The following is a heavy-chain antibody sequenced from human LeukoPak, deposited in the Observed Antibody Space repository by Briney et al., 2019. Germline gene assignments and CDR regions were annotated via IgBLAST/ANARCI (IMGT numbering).Heavy chain of an antibody. CDR2: INPNSGGT. CDR3: ARGSIVGATFDYFDY. J-gene: IGHJ4*02. Sequence: ASVKVSCRASGYTFTGYYIHWVRQAPGQGLEWMGWINPNSGGTNYAQKFQGRVTMTRDTSISTAYMDLSRLRSDDTAVYYCARGSIVGATFDYFDYWGQGTLVTVSS. D-gene: IGHD1-26*01. CDR1: GYTFTGYY. V-gene: IGHV1-2*02.